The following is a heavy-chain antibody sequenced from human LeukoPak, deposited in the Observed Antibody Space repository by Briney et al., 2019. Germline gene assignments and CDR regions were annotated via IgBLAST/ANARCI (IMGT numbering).Heavy chain of an antibody. J-gene: IGHJ4*02. CDR2: ISGSGGST. CDR3: AKEGRIAAAGTVPLDY. D-gene: IGHD6-13*01. Sequence: PGGSLRLSCAASGFTFSSYAMSWLRQAPGKGLEWVSSISGSGGSTYYADSVKGRFTISRDNSKNTLYLQMNSLRAEDTAVYYCAKEGRIAAAGTVPLDYWGQGTLVTVSS. V-gene: IGHV3-23*01. CDR1: GFTFSSYA.